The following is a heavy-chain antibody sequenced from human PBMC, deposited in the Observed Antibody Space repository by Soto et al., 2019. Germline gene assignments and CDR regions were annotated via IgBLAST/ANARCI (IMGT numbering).Heavy chain of an antibody. CDR2: ISYDGSDK. CDR1: GFTFSSYA. CDR3: ARDRGAYCSSTSCYTRVGYYYYGMAV. D-gene: IGHD2-2*02. J-gene: IGHJ6*02. Sequence: PGGSLRLSCAAPGFTFSSYAMHWVRQAPGKGLEWVAVISYDGSDKYYADSVKGRFTISRDNSNNTLYLQMNSLRAEDTAVYYCARDRGAYCSSTSCYTRVGYYYYGMAVWGQGTTVTVSS. V-gene: IGHV3-30-3*01.